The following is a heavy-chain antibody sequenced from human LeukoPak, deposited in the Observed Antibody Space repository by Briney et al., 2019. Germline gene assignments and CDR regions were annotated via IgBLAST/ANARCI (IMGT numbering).Heavy chain of an antibody. CDR1: GCTFTSFV. CDR3: ARDNGGAYYFDTSAYYHNDAFDI. CDR2: ISARNGNI. D-gene: IGHD3-22*01. Sequence: ASVKVSCKASGCTFTSFVISWLRQAPGQGLEWMGWISARNGNINYAQKFQGRVTMTTDTSTSTAYMELRSLRSDDTAVYYCARDNGGAYYFDTSAYYHNDAFDIWGQGTMVTVSS. V-gene: IGHV1-18*01. J-gene: IGHJ3*02.